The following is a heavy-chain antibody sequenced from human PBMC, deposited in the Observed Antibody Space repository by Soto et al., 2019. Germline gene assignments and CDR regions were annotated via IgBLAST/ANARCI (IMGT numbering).Heavy chain of an antibody. CDR1: GFTFSSYA. D-gene: IGHD3-22*01. CDR2: ISGSGGST. Sequence: GGSLRLSCAASGFTFSSYAMSWVRQAPGKGLEWVSAISGSGGSTYYADSVKGRFTISRDNSKNTLYLQMNSLRAEDTAVYYCAKEAFMYDYDSRGALVYFDYWGQGTLVTVSS. CDR3: AKEAFMYDYDSRGALVYFDY. J-gene: IGHJ4*02. V-gene: IGHV3-23*01.